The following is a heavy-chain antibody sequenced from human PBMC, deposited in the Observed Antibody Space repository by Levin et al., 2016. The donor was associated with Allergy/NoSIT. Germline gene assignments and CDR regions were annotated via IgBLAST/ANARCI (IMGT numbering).Heavy chain of an antibody. CDR3: ARGASGARNDVFDI. J-gene: IGHJ3*02. Sequence: ETLSLTCAASGFTFTTYWMSWVRQAPGRGLEWVANIKQDGSDKYYVGSVKGRFSVTRDNARNSLYLQMNSLRAEDTAVYYCARGASGARNDVFDIWGQGTMVTVSS. D-gene: IGHD3-10*01. CDR2: IKQDGSDK. CDR1: GFTFTTYW. V-gene: IGHV3-7*05.